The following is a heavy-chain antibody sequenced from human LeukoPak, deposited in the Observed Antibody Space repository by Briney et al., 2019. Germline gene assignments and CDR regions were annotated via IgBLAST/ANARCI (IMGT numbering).Heavy chain of an antibody. CDR2: MSPNSANT. CDR3: ARAIRYQLLSDY. Sequence: ASVKVSCKTSGYTFSTYDINWLRQAAGQGLEWMGWMSPNSANTGFAQKFQGRAAITRDTSTATAYLELSDLTSEDTAVYYCARAIRYQLLSDYWGQGTLVTVSS. D-gene: IGHD2-2*01. CDR1: GYTFSTYD. J-gene: IGHJ4*02. V-gene: IGHV1-8*02.